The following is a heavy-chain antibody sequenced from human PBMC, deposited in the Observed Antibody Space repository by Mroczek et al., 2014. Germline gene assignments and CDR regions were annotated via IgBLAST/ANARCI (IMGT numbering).Heavy chain of an antibody. CDR2: ISYDGSNK. Sequence: VQLVESGGGVVQPGRSLRLSCAASGFTFSSYGMHWVRQAPGKGLEWVAVISYDGSNKYYADSVKGRFTISRDNSKNTLYLQMNSLRAEDTAVYYCAKGGSRAARGYFDYWGQGTLVTVSS. CDR3: AKGGSRAARGYFDY. V-gene: IGHV3-30*18. J-gene: IGHJ4*02. D-gene: IGHD6-6*01. CDR1: GFTFSSYG.